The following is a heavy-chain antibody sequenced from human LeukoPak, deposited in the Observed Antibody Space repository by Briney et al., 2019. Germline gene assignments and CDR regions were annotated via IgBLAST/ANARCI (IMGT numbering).Heavy chain of an antibody. CDR1: GFTFSSYW. Sequence: PGGSLRLSCAASGFTFSSYWKHWVRQAPGKGLVWVSRINTDGSSTSYADSVKGRFTISRDNAKNTLYLQMNSLRAEDTAVYYCARDRSNFHLIDYWGQGTLVTVSS. V-gene: IGHV3-74*01. D-gene: IGHD4-11*01. CDR3: ARDRSNFHLIDY. J-gene: IGHJ4*02. CDR2: INTDGSST.